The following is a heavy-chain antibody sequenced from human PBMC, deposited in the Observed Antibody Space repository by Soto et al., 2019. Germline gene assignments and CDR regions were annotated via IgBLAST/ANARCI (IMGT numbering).Heavy chain of an antibody. V-gene: IGHV3-23*01. CDR1: GFTFSCCA. CDR2: IHGDGDYM. D-gene: IGHD1-26*01. J-gene: IGHJ2*01. CDR3: AKNRGGGSYTTWSFAS. Sequence: EVQLLDSGGGLVQPGGSLRLSCAASGFTFSCCAMSWVRQAPGKGLEWVSTIHGDGDYMQYTDSVKGRFTISRDNSRNTLYLQMDSLRGDDTAVYYCAKNRGGGSYTTWSFASWGRGTLVTVSS.